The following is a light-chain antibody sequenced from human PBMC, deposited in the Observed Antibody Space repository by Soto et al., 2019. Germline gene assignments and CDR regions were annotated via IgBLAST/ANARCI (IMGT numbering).Light chain of an antibody. J-gene: IGLJ1*01. CDR3: CSYAGSSTYV. CDR2: EVT. V-gene: IGLV2-23*02. CDR1: SSDVGDYDF. Sequence: QSALTQPASVSGSPGQSITISCTGASSDVGDYDFVSWYLQHPGRVPKLIIYEVTKRPSGVSDRFSGSKSGNTASLTISGLQAEDEADYYCCSYAGSSTYVFGTGTKVTVL.